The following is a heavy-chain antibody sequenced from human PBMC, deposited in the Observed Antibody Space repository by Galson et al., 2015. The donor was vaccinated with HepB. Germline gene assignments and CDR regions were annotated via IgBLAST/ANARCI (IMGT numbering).Heavy chain of an antibody. J-gene: IGHJ5*02. CDR2: IYYGESV. Sequence: VSGDSVSKYYWSWIRQPPGRGLEWIGHIYYGESVNYNPSLESRVTISVDASKNQMSLNLKSVTAADTATYFCAKMWRTTTVSCWFDPWGQGTQVTVSS. D-gene: IGHD4-17*01. V-gene: IGHV4-59*08. CDR1: GDSVSKYY. CDR3: AKMWRTTTVSCWFDP.